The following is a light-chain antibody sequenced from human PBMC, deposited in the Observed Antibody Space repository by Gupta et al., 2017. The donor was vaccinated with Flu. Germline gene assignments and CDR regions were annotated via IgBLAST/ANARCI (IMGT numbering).Light chain of an antibody. Sequence: RASLCCSASHSGRSQVAWYQQKPGQAPRLLICDASNRATGIPARFSGSESGTDFTLTISSLEPEDFAIYFCQQRLGWPLTFGGGSRVEI. CDR3: QQRLGWPLT. J-gene: IGKJ4*01. CDR2: DAS. V-gene: IGKV3-11*01. CDR1: HSGRSQ.